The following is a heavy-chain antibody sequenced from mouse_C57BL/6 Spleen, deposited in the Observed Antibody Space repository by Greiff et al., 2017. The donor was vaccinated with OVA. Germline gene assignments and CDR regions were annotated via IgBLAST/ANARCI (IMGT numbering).Heavy chain of an antibody. CDR2: INPSSGYT. V-gene: IGHV1-7*01. J-gene: IGHJ1*03. CDR3: ARSYATVVADWYFDV. Sequence: QVQLQQSGADLAKPGASVKLSCKASGYTFTSYWMHWVKQRPGQGLEWIGYINPSSGYTKYNQKFKDKATLTADKSSSTAYMQLSSLTYEDSAVYYCARSYATVVADWYFDVWGTGTTVTVSS. D-gene: IGHD1-1*01. CDR1: GYTFTSYW.